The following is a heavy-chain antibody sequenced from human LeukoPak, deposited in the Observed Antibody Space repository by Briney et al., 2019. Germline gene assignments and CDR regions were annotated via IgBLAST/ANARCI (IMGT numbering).Heavy chain of an antibody. CDR1: GGSFSGYY. Sequence: PSETLSPTCAVYGGSFSGYYWSWIRQPPGKGLEWIGEINHSGSTNYNPSLKSRVTISVDTSKNQFSLKLSSVTAADTAVYYCARYIVVVPAAKSSYYYGMDVWGKGTTVTVSS. CDR3: ARYIVVVPAAKSSYYYGMDV. D-gene: IGHD2-2*01. CDR2: INHSGST. J-gene: IGHJ6*04. V-gene: IGHV4-34*01.